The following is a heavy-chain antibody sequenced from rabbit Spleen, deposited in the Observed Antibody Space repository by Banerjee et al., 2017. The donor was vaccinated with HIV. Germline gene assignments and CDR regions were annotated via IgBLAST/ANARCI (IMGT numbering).Heavy chain of an antibody. CDR1: GFSFSYRQV. Sequence: LQESGGGLVKPEGSLTLTCTASGFSFSYRQVMCWVRQAPGKGLEWIACINAINGNAVYANWAKRRFTISKTSSTTVTLQMTSLTVADTATYFCARASNPSYATYYGMALWGPGTLVTVS. D-gene: IGHD6-1*01. J-gene: IGHJ6*01. V-gene: IGHV1S45*01. CDR3: ARASNPSYATYYGMAL. CDR2: INAINGNA.